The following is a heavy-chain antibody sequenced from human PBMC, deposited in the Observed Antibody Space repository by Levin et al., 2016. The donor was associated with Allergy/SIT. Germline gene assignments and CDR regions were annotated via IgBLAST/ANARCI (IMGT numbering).Heavy chain of an antibody. J-gene: IGHJ3*02. CDR1: GGSVSSGSYY. CDR3: ARVGYYGSGSYAFDI. V-gene: IGHV4-61*01. Sequence: SETLSLTCTVSGGSVSSGSYYWSWIRQPPGKGLEWIGYIYYSGSTNYNPSLKSRVTISVDTSKNQFSLRLSSVTAADTAVYYCARVGYYGSGSYAFDIWGQGTMVTVSS. CDR2: IYYSGST. D-gene: IGHD3-10*01.